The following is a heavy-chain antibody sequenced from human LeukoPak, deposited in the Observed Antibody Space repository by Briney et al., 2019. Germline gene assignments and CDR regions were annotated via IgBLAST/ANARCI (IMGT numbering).Heavy chain of an antibody. D-gene: IGHD5-24*01. Sequence: GGSLRLSCAASGFTVSSNYISWVRQAPGKGLEWVSVIYSGGSTYYADSVKGRFTISRDNSKNTLYLQMNSLRAEDTAVYYCARPRDGYDDAFDIWGQGTMVTVSS. CDR2: IYSGGST. CDR3: ARPRDGYDDAFDI. CDR1: GFTVSSNY. J-gene: IGHJ3*02. V-gene: IGHV3-66*02.